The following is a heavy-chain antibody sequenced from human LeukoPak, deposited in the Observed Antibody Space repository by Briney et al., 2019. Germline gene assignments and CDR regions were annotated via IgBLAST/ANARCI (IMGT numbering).Heavy chain of an antibody. CDR1: GGSISSYY. CDR2: IYYSGST. CDR3: ARDSYYGDRTGRWFDP. V-gene: IGHV4-59*01. D-gene: IGHD4-17*01. Sequence: KPSETLSLTCTVSGGSISSYYWSWIRQPPGKGLEWIGYIYYSGSTSYNPSLKSRVTISVDTSKNQFSLKLSSVTAADTAVYYCARDSYYGDRTGRWFDPWGQGTLVTVSS. J-gene: IGHJ5*02.